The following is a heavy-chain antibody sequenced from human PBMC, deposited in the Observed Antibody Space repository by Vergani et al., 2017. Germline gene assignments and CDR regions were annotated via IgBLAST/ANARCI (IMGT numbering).Heavy chain of an antibody. Sequence: EVQLEESGGGLVLPGRSLRLSCVASGFTSAGYAMHWVRQAPGKGLEWVSGISWNSNSIGYADSVKGRFTISRDNAKNSLYLQMNSLRAEDTALYYCAKDLGTSSGGGWSDPWGREPWSPSPQ. CDR2: ISWNSNSI. D-gene: IGHD6-6*01. J-gene: IGHJ5*02. V-gene: IGHV3-9*02. CDR1: GFTSAGYA. CDR3: AKDLGTSSGGGWSDP.